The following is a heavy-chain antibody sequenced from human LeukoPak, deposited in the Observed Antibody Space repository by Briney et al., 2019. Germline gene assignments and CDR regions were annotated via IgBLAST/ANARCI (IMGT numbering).Heavy chain of an antibody. D-gene: IGHD6-19*01. CDR3: ARGGPAGASGQWLVLFDI. Sequence: SETLSLTCTVSGGSISRYYWSWIRQPPGKGLEWIGYIYYSGSTNYNPSLKSRVTISVDTSKNQFSLKLSSVTAADTAVYYCARGGPAGASGQWLVLFDIWGQGTMVTVSS. CDR1: GGSISRYY. CDR2: IYYSGST. V-gene: IGHV4-59*01. J-gene: IGHJ3*02.